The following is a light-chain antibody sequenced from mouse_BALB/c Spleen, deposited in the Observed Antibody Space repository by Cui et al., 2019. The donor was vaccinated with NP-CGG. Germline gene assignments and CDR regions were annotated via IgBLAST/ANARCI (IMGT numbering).Light chain of an antibody. CDR2: GTN. V-gene: IGLV1*01. CDR1: TGAVTTSNY. J-gene: IGLJ1*01. CDR3: ALWYSNHWV. Sequence: QAVVTQESALTTRPGETVTLTCRSSTGAVTTSNYANWVQEKPDHLFTGLIGGTNNRTPGVPARFSGSLIGDKAALTITGAQTEDEAIYFCALWYSNHWVFGGGTKLTVL.